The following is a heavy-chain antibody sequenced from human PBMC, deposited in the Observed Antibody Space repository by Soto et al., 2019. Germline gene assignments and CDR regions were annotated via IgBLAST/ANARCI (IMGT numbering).Heavy chain of an antibody. CDR2: ISGSGATT. CDR1: GFTFSSSA. J-gene: IGHJ6*02. V-gene: IGHV3-23*01. CDR3: AREVVVPAALGPRYYYYGMDV. D-gene: IGHD2-2*01. Sequence: GGSLRLSCAASGFTFSSSAMSWVRQAPGKGLEWVAGISGSGATTYYADSVKGRFTISRDNAKNSLYLQMNSLRAEDTAVYYCAREVVVPAALGPRYYYYGMDVWGQGTTVTVSS.